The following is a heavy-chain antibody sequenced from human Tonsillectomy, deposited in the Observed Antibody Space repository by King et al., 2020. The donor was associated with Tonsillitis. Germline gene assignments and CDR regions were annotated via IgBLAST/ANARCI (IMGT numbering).Heavy chain of an antibody. CDR3: ARVKKGNCSGSYYFPYYYGMDF. CDR1: GFTVSSNY. CDR2: IYSGGST. J-gene: IGHJ6*02. D-gene: IGHD3-10*02. V-gene: IGHV3-53*01. Sequence: QLVQSGGGLIQPGGSLRLSCAASGFTVSSNYMSWVRQAPGKGLEWVSVIYSGGSTYYADSVKGRFTISRDNSKNTLYLQMNSLRAEGTAVYYCARVKKGNCSGSYYFPYYYGMDFWCQRTTVTVSS.